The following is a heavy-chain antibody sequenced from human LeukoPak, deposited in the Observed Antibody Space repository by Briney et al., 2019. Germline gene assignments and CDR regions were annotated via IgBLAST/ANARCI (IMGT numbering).Heavy chain of an antibody. V-gene: IGHV7-4-1*02. D-gene: IGHD2-2*01. J-gene: IGHJ4*02. CDR2: INTNTGNP. Sequence: ASVKVPCKASGYTFTNYAISWVRQAPGQGLEWMGWINTNTGNPTYVQGFTGRPVFSLDTSVSTAYLQISSLKAEDTAMYYCGRQSTFDYWGQGTLVTVSS. CDR3: GRQSTFDY. CDR1: GYTFTNYA.